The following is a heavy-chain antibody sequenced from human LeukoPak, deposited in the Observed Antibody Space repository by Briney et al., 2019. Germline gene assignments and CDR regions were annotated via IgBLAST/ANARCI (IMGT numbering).Heavy chain of an antibody. CDR3: ARSRIWGDYYYYYMDV. D-gene: IGHD2-15*01. J-gene: IGHJ6*03. CDR2: IYYSGST. V-gene: IGHV4-39*07. Sequence: SETLSLTCTVSGGSISSSSYYWGWIRQPPGKGLEWIGSIYYSGSTYYNPSLKSRVTISVDTSKNQFSLKLNSVTAADTAVYYCARSRIWGDYYYYYMDVWGKGTTVTVSS. CDR1: GGSISSSSYY.